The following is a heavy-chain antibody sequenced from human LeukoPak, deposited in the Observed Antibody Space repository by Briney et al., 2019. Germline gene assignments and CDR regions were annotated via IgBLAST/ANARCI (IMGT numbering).Heavy chain of an antibody. J-gene: IGHJ4*02. CDR3: ARDADPYDSSGYYDY. D-gene: IGHD3-22*01. CDR2: INPNSGGT. CDR1: GYTFTGYY. V-gene: IGHV1-2*02. Sequence: ASVKVSCKASGYTFTGYYMHWVRQAPGQGLEWMGWINPNSGGTNYAQKFQGRVTMTRDTSISTAYMELSRLRSDDTAVYYCARDADPYDSSGYYDYWGQGTLVTVSS.